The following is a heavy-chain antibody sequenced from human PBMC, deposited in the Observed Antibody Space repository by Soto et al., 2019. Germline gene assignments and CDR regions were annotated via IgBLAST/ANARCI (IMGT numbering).Heavy chain of an antibody. V-gene: IGHV4-31*03. CDR1: GGSISSGGYD. Sequence: SETLSLTCTVSGGSISSGGYDWSWIRQHPGKGLEWIGYIYYSGSTYYNPSLKSRVTISVDTSKNQFSLKLSSVTAADTAVYYCARSTSGGYQPEWGQGTLVTVSS. CDR2: IYYSGST. J-gene: IGHJ4*02. CDR3: ARSTSGGYQPE. D-gene: IGHD1-26*01.